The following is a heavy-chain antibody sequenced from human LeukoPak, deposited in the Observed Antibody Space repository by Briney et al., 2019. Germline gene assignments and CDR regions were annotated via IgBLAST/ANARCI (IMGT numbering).Heavy chain of an antibody. CDR1: GFTFSSYA. CDR3: AKSSSWYYYFDY. Sequence: GGSLRLSCAASGFTFSSYAMSWVRPAPGKGLEWVSAISGSGGSTYYADSVKGRFTISRDNSKNTLYLQMNSLRAEDTAVYYCAKSSSWYYYFDYWGQGTLVTVSS. CDR2: ISGSGGST. J-gene: IGHJ4*02. D-gene: IGHD6-13*01. V-gene: IGHV3-23*01.